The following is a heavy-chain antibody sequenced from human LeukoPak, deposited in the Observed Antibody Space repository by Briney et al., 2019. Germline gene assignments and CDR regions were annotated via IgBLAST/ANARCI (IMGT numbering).Heavy chain of an antibody. J-gene: IGHJ4*02. CDR2: IYYSGST. CDR3: ARGRPNYYGSGSYPHFDY. CDR1: GGSISSGNYY. Sequence: SETLSLTCTVSGGSISSGNYYWSWIRQPPGKGLEWIGYIYYSGSTYYNPSLKSRVTISVDTSKNQFSLKLSSVTAADTAVYYCARGRPNYYGSGSYPHFDYWGQGTLVTVSS. D-gene: IGHD3-10*01. V-gene: IGHV4-30-4*01.